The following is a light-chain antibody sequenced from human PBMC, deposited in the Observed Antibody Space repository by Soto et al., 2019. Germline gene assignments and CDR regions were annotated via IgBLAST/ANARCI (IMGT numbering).Light chain of an antibody. CDR1: SSDVGHYTY. J-gene: IGLJ1*01. CDR3: SSYAGSNRV. Sequence: QSALTQPPSASGSPGQSVTISCTGTSSDVGHYTYVSWYQQHPGKAPKLMIYEGGKRPSGVPDRFSGSKSGNTASLTVSGLQAEDEADYYCSSYAGSNRVFGTGTKLTVL. V-gene: IGLV2-8*01. CDR2: EGG.